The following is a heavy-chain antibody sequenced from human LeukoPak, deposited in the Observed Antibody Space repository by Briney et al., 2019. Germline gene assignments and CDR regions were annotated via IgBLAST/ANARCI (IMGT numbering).Heavy chain of an antibody. Sequence: SETLSLTCTVSGGSISSYYWSWIRQPPGKGLEWIGYIYYSGSTNYNPSLKSRVTISVDTSKNQFSLKLSSVTAADTAVYYCARRGYDSSGYYHNYWGQGTLVTVSS. V-gene: IGHV4-59*01. D-gene: IGHD3-22*01. CDR1: GGSISSYY. CDR2: IYYSGST. CDR3: ARRGYDSSGYYHNY. J-gene: IGHJ4*02.